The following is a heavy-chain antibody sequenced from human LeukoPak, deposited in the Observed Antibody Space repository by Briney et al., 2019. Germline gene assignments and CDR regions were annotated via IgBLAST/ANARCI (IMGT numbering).Heavy chain of an antibody. D-gene: IGHD6-19*01. V-gene: IGHV4-39*07. J-gene: IGHJ1*01. CDR2: IYYSGST. CDR3: ATKGRGKAVAGPAEYFQH. CDR1: GGSISSSSYY. Sequence: SETLSLTCTVSGGSISSSSYYWGWIRQPPGKGLEWIGSIYYSGSTYYNPSLKSRVTISVDTSKNQFSLKLSSVTAADTAVYYCATKGRGKAVAGPAEYFQHWGQGTLVTVSS.